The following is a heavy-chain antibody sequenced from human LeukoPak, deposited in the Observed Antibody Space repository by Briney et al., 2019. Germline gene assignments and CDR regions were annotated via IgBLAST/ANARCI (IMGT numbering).Heavy chain of an antibody. CDR2: IYDSGST. CDR3: ARVSSSWYSFDY. D-gene: IGHD6-13*01. V-gene: IGHV4-59*01. J-gene: IGHJ4*02. Sequence: SETLSLTCTVSGGSISSYYWSWIRQPPGKGLEWIGYIYDSGSTNYNPSLKSRVTISVDTSKNQFSLKLSSVTAADTAVYYCARVSSSWYSFDYWGQGTLVTVSS. CDR1: GGSISSYY.